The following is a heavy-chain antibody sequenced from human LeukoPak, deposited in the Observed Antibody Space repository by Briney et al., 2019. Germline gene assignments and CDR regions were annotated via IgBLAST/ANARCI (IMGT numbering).Heavy chain of an antibody. CDR3: ATLTGMYYYYGLDV. J-gene: IGHJ6*02. CDR1: GFTFSDSY. Sequence: GGSLRLSCAASGFTFSDSYMSWIRQAPGKGLEWVSYISSFGSFTNYAASVKGRFTISRDNAKNSLYLQMNSLRAEDTAVYYCATLTGMYYYYGLDVWGQGTTVTVSS. V-gene: IGHV3-11*03. CDR2: ISSFGSFT.